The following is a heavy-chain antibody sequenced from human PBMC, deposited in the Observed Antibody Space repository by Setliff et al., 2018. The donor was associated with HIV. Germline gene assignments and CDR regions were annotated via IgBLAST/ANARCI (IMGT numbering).Heavy chain of an antibody. J-gene: IGHJ4*02. V-gene: IGHV1-18*01. CDR2: ISTYNGNT. CDR3: ATQITPHYFDY. CDR1: GYTFTSYG. Sequence: GASVKVSCKASGYTFTSYGISWVRQAPGQGLEWMGWISTYNGNTNYAQKLQGRVTITADESTSTVYMELSSLRSEDTAVYYCATQITPHYFDYWGQGTLVTVS.